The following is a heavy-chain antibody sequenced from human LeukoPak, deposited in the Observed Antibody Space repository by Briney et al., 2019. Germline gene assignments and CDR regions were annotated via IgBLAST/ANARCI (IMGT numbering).Heavy chain of an antibody. Sequence: GGSLRLSCAASGFTFSSYAMSWVRQAPGKGLEWVSAISGSGGSTYYADSVKGRFTISRNNSKNTLYLQMNSLRAEDTAVYYCAKDESLWSSSWTHFDYWGQGTLVTVSS. CDR3: AKDESLWSSSWTHFDY. CDR1: GFTFSSYA. CDR2: ISGSGGST. D-gene: IGHD6-13*01. J-gene: IGHJ4*02. V-gene: IGHV3-23*01.